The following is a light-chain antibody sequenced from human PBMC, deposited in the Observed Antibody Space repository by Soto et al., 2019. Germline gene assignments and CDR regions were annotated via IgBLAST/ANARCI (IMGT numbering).Light chain of an antibody. CDR1: SSDIGAYNY. CDR2: EVT. Sequence: QSVLTHPASVSGSPGQSITISCTGTSSDIGAYNYVSWYQQYPGKTPKPVIYEVTDRPSGVSSRFSGSKSGSTASLTISGLQTEDEADYYCSSYTSSTTLVFGTGTKVTVL. CDR3: SSYTSSTTLV. V-gene: IGLV2-14*01. J-gene: IGLJ1*01.